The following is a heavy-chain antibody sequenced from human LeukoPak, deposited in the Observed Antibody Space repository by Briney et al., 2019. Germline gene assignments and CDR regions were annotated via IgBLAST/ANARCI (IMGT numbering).Heavy chain of an antibody. CDR1: GYTFTSYY. V-gene: IGHV1-46*01. CDR3: ARARGGNSWYYYGMDV. J-gene: IGHJ6*02. CDR2: INPSGGST. D-gene: IGHD4-23*01. Sequence: ASVKVSCKASGYTFTSYYMHWVRQAPGQGLEWMGIINPSGGSTSYAQKYQGRVTITADKSTSTAYMELSSLRSEDTAVYYCARARGGNSWYYYGMDVWGQGTTVTVSS.